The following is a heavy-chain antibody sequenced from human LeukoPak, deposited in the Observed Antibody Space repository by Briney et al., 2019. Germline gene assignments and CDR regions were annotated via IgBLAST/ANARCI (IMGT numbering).Heavy chain of an antibody. CDR1: GFTFSSNG. CDR2: IWYDGSKE. CDR3: ARDPRDYADYALFDY. Sequence: GGSLRLSCAASGFTFSSNGMHWVRQAPGKGLEWVAVIWYDGSKEYYADSVKGRFTISRDNSKNTLYLQMNGLRAEDTAVYFCARDPRDYADYALFDYWGQGTLVTVSS. V-gene: IGHV3-33*01. J-gene: IGHJ4*02. D-gene: IGHD4-17*01.